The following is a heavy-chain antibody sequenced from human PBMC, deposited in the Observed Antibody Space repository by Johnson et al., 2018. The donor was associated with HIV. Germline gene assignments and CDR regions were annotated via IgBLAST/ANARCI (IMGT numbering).Heavy chain of an antibody. V-gene: IGHV3-30*02. CDR1: GFTFDDYG. D-gene: IGHD4-23*01. CDR2: IRYAGSNK. Sequence: QVQLVESGGGVVRPGGSLRLSCAASGFTFDDYGMHWVRQAPGKGLEWVAFIRYAGSNKYYADSVTGRFTISRDNSKNILYLQMNTLRAEDTAVYYCATERAVVNANAFDIWGQGTMVTVSS. CDR3: ATERAVVNANAFDI. J-gene: IGHJ3*02.